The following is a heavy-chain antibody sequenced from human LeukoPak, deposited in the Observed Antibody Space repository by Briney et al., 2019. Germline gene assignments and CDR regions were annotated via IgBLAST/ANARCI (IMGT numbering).Heavy chain of an antibody. CDR1: GYSISNDYY. V-gene: IGHV4-38-2*01. CDR3: ARGGIVVAGYFDF. CDR2: VYHTGSP. J-gene: IGHJ4*02. Sequence: SSETLSLTCVVSGYSISNDYYWGWIRQPPGKGLEWIGSVYHTGSPFYNPSLKSRVTISVDTSKNQLSLKLRSVTAADTAVYYCARGGIVVAGYFDFWGKGTLVTISS. D-gene: IGHD2-15*01.